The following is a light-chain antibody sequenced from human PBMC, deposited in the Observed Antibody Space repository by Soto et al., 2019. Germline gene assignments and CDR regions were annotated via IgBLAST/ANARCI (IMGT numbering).Light chain of an antibody. CDR1: QSISSY. CDR3: QHHTNLPLT. J-gene: IGKJ4*01. V-gene: IGKV1-39*01. CDR2: AAS. Sequence: LCTSVGDRFTISYRASQSISSYLNWYQQKPGKAPKLLIYAASSLQSGVPSRFSCSGSGTDSTLTISSLQPADIATQHCQHHTNLPLTFGGGTKLDIK.